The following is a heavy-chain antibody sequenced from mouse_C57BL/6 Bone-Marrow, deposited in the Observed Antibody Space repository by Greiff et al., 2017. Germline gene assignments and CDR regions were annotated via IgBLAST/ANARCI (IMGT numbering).Heavy chain of an antibody. Sequence: VQLQQSGPELVKPGASVKISCKASGYSFTGYYMNWVKQSPEKSLEWIGEINPSTGGTTYNQKFKAKATLTVDKSSSTAYMQLKSLTSEDSAVYYCARGGVLRPLFAYWGQGTLVTVSA. CDR1: GYSFTGYY. CDR2: INPSTGGT. V-gene: IGHV1-42*01. J-gene: IGHJ3*01. CDR3: ARGGVLRPLFAY. D-gene: IGHD1-2*01.